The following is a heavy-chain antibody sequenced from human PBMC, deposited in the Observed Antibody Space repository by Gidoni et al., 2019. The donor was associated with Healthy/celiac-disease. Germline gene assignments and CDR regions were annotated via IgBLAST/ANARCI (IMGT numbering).Heavy chain of an antibody. J-gene: IGHJ4*02. V-gene: IGHV1-69*08. CDR2: LIPNLGIA. Sequence: QVQLEQAVAEVTKPASSVKISCKASGGTFSSYTTSWVRQAPGQGLEWMGRLIPNLGIANNAQKFQGRATITAEKSTSTAYMELSSLRSEDTAVYYCARDFVGFGELLSPARFDYWGQGTLVTVSS. CDR1: GGTFSSYT. CDR3: ARDFVGFGELLSPARFDY. D-gene: IGHD3-10*01.